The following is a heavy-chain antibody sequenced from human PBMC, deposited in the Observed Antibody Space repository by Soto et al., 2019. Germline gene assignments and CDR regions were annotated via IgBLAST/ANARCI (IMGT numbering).Heavy chain of an antibody. CDR1: GGTFSSYA. CDR3: ARVPRIVVGAYPFDY. CDR2: IIPIFGTA. J-gene: IGHJ4*02. Sequence: QVQLVQSGAEVKKPGSSVKVSCKASGGTFSSYAISWVRQAPGQGLEWMGGIIPIFGTANYAQKFQGRVTVTGEGSTGKGYREPSRLGSEDTAVYYCARVPRIVVGAYPFDYWGQGTLVTVSS. V-gene: IGHV1-69*01. D-gene: IGHD1-26*01.